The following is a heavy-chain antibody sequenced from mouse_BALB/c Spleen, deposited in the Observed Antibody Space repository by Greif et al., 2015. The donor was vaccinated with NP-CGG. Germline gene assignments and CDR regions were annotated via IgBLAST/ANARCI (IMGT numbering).Heavy chain of an antibody. Sequence: EVQLQQSGPELVKPGASVKISCKTSGYTFTEYTMHWVKQSHGKSLGWIGGINPNNGGTSYSQRFRGKATLTVDKSSSTAYMELRSLTSEDSPVYYCARGKNYYGSSYEAWFAYWGQGTLVTVSA. CDR3: ARGKNYYGSSYEAWFAY. J-gene: IGHJ3*01. D-gene: IGHD1-1*01. CDR1: GYTFTEYT. CDR2: INPNNGGT. V-gene: IGHV1-18*01.